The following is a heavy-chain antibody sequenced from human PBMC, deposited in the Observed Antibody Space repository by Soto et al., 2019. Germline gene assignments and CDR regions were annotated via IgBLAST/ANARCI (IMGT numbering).Heavy chain of an antibody. CDR2: ISPILGAT. CDR1: GGTFSHYY. Sequence: QVQLVQSGAEVKEPGSSVKVSCKASGGTFSHYYISWVRQAPGQGLEWMGRISPILGATNYAQKVQGRGTLRADKAKSTAYMELSSLRSEDTAVYYCATNLEDVGARPSDSWGQGTLVTVSS. V-gene: IGHV1-69*08. CDR3: ATNLEDVGARPSDS. J-gene: IGHJ4*02. D-gene: IGHD1-26*01.